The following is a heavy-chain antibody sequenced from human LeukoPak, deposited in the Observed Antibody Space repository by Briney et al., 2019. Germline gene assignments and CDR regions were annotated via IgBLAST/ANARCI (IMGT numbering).Heavy chain of an antibody. V-gene: IGHV1-2*02. D-gene: IGHD6-6*01. Sequence: ASVKVSCKASGYTFNGYYMHWVRQAPGQGLEWMGWINPNSGGTNYAQKFQGRVTMTRDTSISTAYMELSRLRSDDTAVYYCARVIVGSSSSDIDYWGQGTLVTVSS. CDR3: ARVIVGSSSSDIDY. J-gene: IGHJ4*02. CDR2: INPNSGGT. CDR1: GYTFNGYY.